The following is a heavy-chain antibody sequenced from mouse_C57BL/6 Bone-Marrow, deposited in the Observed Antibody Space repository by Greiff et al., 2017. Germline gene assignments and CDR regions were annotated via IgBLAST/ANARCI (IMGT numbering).Heavy chain of an antibody. J-gene: IGHJ2*01. CDR1: GYTFTSYW. Sequence: QVQLQQPGAELVKPGASVKVSCKASGYTFTSYWMHWVKQRPGQGLEWIGRIHPSDSDTNYNQKFKGKATLNVDKSSSTAYMQLSSLTSEDSAVDYGAQLITTVVADYWGQGTTLTVSS. V-gene: IGHV1-74*01. CDR2: IHPSDSDT. D-gene: IGHD1-1*01. CDR3: AQLITTVVADY.